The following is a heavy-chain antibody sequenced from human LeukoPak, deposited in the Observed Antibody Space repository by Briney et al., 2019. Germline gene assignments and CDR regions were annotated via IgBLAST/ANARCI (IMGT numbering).Heavy chain of an antibody. CDR1: GFTFSSYA. D-gene: IGHD2/OR15-2a*01. V-gene: IGHV3-30-3*01. CDR3: ARDPHYFSYYGMDV. CDR2: ISYDGSNK. J-gene: IGHJ6*02. Sequence: PGGSLRLSCAASGFTFSSYAMHWVRQAPGKGLEWVAVISYDGSNKYYADSVKGRFTISRDNSKNTLYLQMNSLRAEDTAVYYCARDPHYFSYYGMDVWGQGTTVTVSS.